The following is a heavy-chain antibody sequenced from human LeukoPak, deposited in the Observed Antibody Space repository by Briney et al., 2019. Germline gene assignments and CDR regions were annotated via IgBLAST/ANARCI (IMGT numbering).Heavy chain of an antibody. J-gene: IGHJ3*02. CDR2: INPTSGDT. Sequence: GASVKVSCKASGYTFTDYYMHWVRQAPGQGLEWMGWINPTSGDTNYAQKFQGRVTMTRDTSISIAYMELSRLRSDDTAVYYCARADSDAFDIWGQGTMVTVSS. V-gene: IGHV1-2*02. CDR3: ARADSDAFDI. CDR1: GYTFTDYY.